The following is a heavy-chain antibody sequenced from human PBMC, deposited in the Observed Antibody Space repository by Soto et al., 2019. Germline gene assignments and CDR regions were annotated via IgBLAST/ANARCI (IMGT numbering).Heavy chain of an antibody. CDR2: ISGSGGST. D-gene: IGHD3-22*01. V-gene: IGHV3-23*01. CDR1: GFIFSNYA. CDR3: GRLDSSYYFDY. Sequence: GSLRLSCVASGFIFSNYAISWLRQGPGKGLEWVSAISGSGGSTYYADSVKGRFTISRDNSKNTLYLQWNSLKASDSAMYYCGRLDSSYYFDYWGQGTLVTVSS. J-gene: IGHJ4*02.